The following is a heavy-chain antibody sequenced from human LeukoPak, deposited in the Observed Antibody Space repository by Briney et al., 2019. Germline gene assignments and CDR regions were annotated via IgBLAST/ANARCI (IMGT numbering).Heavy chain of an antibody. Sequence: SETLSLTCAVYGGSFSGYYWSWIRQPPGKWLEWIGEINHSGSTNYNPSLKSQVTISVDASKNQFSLKLSSVTAADTAVYYCARGPYHIVVVTATRLAFDIWGQGTMVTVSS. D-gene: IGHD2-21*02. CDR2: INHSGST. CDR3: ARGPYHIVVVTATRLAFDI. CDR1: GGSFSGYY. V-gene: IGHV4-34*01. J-gene: IGHJ3*02.